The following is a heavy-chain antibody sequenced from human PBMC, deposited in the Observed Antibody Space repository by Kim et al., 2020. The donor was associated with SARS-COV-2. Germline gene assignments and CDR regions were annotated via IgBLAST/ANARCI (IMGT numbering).Heavy chain of an antibody. V-gene: IGHV3-30*04. Sequence: GGSLRLSCAASGFTFSSYAMHWVRQAPGKGLEWVALISYDGSNKYYADSVKGRFTISRDNSKNTLYLQMSSLRAEDTAVYYCARVGANLGVFDPWGQGTLGTVSS. CDR2: ISYDGSNK. CDR3: ARVGANLGVFDP. J-gene: IGHJ5*02. CDR1: GFTFSSYA. D-gene: IGHD3-16*01.